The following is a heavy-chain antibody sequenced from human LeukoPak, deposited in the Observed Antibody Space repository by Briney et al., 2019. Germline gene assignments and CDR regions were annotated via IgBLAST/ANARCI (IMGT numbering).Heavy chain of an antibody. J-gene: IGHJ6*02. V-gene: IGHV1-69*06. D-gene: IGHD6-19*01. CDR2: ISAGFGTA. CDR3: ARDRGIAVAGTNYYYGMDV. CDR1: GVTFSSYA. Sequence: GGSLRLSCKASGVTFSSYAMSWVRQAPGQGLEWIGGISAGFGTANYAQRFQGRVTITGDKSTSTAYMELSSLRSEDTAVYYCARDRGIAVAGTNYYYGMDVWGQGTTVTVSS.